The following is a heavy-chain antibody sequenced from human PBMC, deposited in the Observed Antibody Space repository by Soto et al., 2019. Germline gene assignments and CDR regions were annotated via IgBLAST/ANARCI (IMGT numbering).Heavy chain of an antibody. J-gene: IGHJ5*02. Sequence: SETLSLTCTVSGGPFSRGGYYWSWIRQHPGKGLECIGYIFYTGSTYYNPTLKSRVTMSVDTSKRQFSLNLSSLTAADTAVYYCAQRTLPNWFAPWGQGTPVTVSS. D-gene: IGHD1-26*01. CDR1: GGPFSRGGYY. CDR2: IFYTGST. CDR3: AQRTLPNWFAP. V-gene: IGHV4-31*03.